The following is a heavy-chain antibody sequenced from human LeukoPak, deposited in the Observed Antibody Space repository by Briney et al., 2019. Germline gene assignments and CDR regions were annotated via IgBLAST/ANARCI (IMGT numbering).Heavy chain of an antibody. V-gene: IGHV1-2*02. D-gene: IGHD6-13*01. CDR1: GYTFTGYY. CDR3: ARGKTARRIAAAGTDWFDP. Sequence: ASLKVSCKASGYTFTGYYMHWVRQAPGQGLEWRGWINPNSGGTNYAQKFQGRVTMTRDTSISTAYMELSRLRSDDTAVYYCARGKTARRIAAAGTDWFDPWGQGTLVTVSS. J-gene: IGHJ5*02. CDR2: INPNSGGT.